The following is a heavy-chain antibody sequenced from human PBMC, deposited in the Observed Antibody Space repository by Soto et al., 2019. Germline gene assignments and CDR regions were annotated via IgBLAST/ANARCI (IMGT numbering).Heavy chain of an antibody. Sequence: EVQLLESGGGLVQPGGSLRLSCAASGFTFSSYAMRWVRQAPGKGLEWVSAISGSGGSTYYADSVKGRFTISRDNSKNTLYRQMNSLRAEDTAVDYWAGRGSGSYDDYWGRGTLVTVSS. CDR1: GFTFSSYA. V-gene: IGHV3-23*01. J-gene: IGHJ4*02. D-gene: IGHD1-26*01. CDR3: AGRGSGSYDDY. CDR2: ISGSGGST.